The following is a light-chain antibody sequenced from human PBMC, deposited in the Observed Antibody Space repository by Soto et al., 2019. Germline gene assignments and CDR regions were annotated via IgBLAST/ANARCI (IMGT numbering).Light chain of an antibody. CDR1: QSVDIN. Sequence: EIVRTQSPATLSVSPGDRVTLSFRASQSVDINLAWYQQKPGQAPRLLIYDASNRATGIPARFSGSGSGTDFTLTISSLEPEDFATYYCQQYNSYSQTFGQGTKVDI. V-gene: IGKV3D-15*01. CDR2: DAS. CDR3: QQYNSYSQT. J-gene: IGKJ1*01.